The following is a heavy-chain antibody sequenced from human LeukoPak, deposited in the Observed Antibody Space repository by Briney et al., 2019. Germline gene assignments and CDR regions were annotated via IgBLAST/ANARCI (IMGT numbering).Heavy chain of an antibody. Sequence: SVKVSCKASGGTFSSYAISWVRQALGQGLEWMGGIIPIFGTANYAQKFQGRVTITTDESTSTAYMELSSLGSEDTAVYYCALSSSWYYFDYWGQGTLVTVSS. D-gene: IGHD6-13*01. CDR2: IIPIFGTA. J-gene: IGHJ4*02. CDR3: ALSSSWYYFDY. V-gene: IGHV1-69*05. CDR1: GGTFSSYA.